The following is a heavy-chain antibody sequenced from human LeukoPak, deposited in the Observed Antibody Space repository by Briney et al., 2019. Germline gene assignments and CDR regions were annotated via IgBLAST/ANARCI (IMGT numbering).Heavy chain of an antibody. CDR2: IYYSGGT. J-gene: IGHJ6*03. CDR1: GGSISTSSYY. Sequence: SETLSLTCTVSGGSISTSSYYWGWIRQPPGKGLEWIGSIYYSGGTNYNPSLKSRFTVSIDTSNNRFSLKLSSVTTADTAVYYCARGVLTTVSYYMDVWGKGTTVTVSS. CDR3: ARGVLTTVSYYMDV. D-gene: IGHD4-11*01. V-gene: IGHV4-39*07.